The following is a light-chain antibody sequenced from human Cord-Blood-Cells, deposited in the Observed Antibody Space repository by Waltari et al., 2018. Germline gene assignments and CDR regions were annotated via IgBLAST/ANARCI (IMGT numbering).Light chain of an antibody. CDR2: DVS. J-gene: IGLJ2*01. CDR3: SSYTSSSTLVV. CDR1: SSDVGGYNN. V-gene: IGLV2-14*01. Sequence: QSALPQPASVSACPGQSIATSCTGASSDVGGYNNVSWYQQHPGKAPKLMIYDVSNRPSGVSNRFSGSKSGNTASLTISGLQAEDEADYYCSSYTSSSTLVVFGGGTKLTVL.